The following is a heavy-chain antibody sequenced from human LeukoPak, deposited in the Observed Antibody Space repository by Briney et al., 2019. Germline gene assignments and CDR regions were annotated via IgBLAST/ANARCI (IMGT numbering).Heavy chain of an antibody. Sequence: SETLSLTCTVSGGSLSSTSYYWGWIRQPPGKGLGWLGNIYYTGSTYYNPSLKSRVTVSVDTSKNQFSLKVSSTTAADTAVYYCARHLTAVTAPDYWGQGTLVTVSS. CDR1: GGSLSSTSYY. CDR2: IYYTGST. D-gene: IGHD4-17*01. V-gene: IGHV4-39*01. CDR3: ARHLTAVTAPDY. J-gene: IGHJ4*02.